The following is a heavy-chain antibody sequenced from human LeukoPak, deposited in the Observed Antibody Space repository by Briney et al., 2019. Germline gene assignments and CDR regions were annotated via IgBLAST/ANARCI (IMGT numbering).Heavy chain of an antibody. CDR3: ARSGDSSGYYLHDY. Sequence: PSETLSLTCAVYGGSFSGYYWSWIRQPPGKGLEWIGEINHSGSTNYNPSLKSRVTISVDTSKDQFSLKLSSVTAADTAVYYCARSGDSSGYYLHDYWGQGTLVTVSS. D-gene: IGHD3-22*01. V-gene: IGHV4-34*01. CDR1: GGSFSGYY. CDR2: INHSGST. J-gene: IGHJ4*02.